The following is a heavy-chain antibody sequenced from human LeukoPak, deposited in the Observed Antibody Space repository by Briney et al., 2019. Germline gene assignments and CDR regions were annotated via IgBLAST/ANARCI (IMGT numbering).Heavy chain of an antibody. D-gene: IGHD4-23*01. CDR1: GGTFSSYA. Sequence: SVKVSCKASGGTFSSYAISWVRQAPGQGLEWMGGIIPIFGTANYAQKFQGRVTITADESTSTAYMELSSLRSEDTAVYYCARSRTVVTTVVTPGSVFDYWGQGTLVTVSS. V-gene: IGHV1-69*13. J-gene: IGHJ4*02. CDR3: ARSRTVVTTVVTPGSVFDY. CDR2: IIPIFGTA.